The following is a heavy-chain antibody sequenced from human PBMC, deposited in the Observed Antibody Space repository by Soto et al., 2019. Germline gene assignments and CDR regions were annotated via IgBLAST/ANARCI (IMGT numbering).Heavy chain of an antibody. Sequence: QVQLQESGPGLVKPSETLSLTCTVSGGSISRYYWSWIRQPPGKGLDWIGYIYYRGSTNYNSSLKCRVTASVDTSKNQFSLKLSSVTAADTAVYYCARTDIVVVPAAQRPAIYFDYWCQGTLVTVSS. CDR3: ARTDIVVVPAAQRPAIYFDY. J-gene: IGHJ4*02. D-gene: IGHD2-2*01. V-gene: IGHV4-59*01. CDR2: IYYRGST. CDR1: GGSISRYY.